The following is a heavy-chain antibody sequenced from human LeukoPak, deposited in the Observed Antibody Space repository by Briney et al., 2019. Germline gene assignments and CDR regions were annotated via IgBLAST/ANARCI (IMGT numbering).Heavy chain of an antibody. V-gene: IGHV1-69*01. CDR1: GFTFSSYA. CDR3: ARRNSGYDYGFDY. Sequence: GRSLRLSCAASGFTFSSYAISWVRQAPGQGLEWMGGIIPIFGTANYAQKFQARVTITADESTSTAYMELSSLRSEDTAVYYCARRNSGYDYGFDYWGQGTLVTVSS. J-gene: IGHJ4*02. CDR2: IIPIFGTA. D-gene: IGHD5-12*01.